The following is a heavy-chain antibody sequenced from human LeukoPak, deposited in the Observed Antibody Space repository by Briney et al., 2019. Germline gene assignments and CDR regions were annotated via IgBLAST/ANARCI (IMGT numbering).Heavy chain of an antibody. CDR1: GYSISSGYY. J-gene: IGHJ3*02. Sequence: PSETLSLTCTVSGYSISSGYYWSWIRQPPGKGLEWIGYIYYSGSTNYNPSLKSRVTISVGTSKNQFSLKLSSVTAADTAVYYCARKSDYGGMEAFDIWGQGTMVTVSS. D-gene: IGHD4-23*01. V-gene: IGHV4-61*01. CDR2: IYYSGST. CDR3: ARKSDYGGMEAFDI.